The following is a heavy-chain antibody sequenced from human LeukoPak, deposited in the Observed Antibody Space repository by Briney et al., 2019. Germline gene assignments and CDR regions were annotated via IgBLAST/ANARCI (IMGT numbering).Heavy chain of an antibody. J-gene: IGHJ5*02. Sequence: PGGSLRLSCAASGFTFSSYSMHWVRQAPGKGLEWVSSISSSSSYIYYADSVKGRFTISRDNAKNSLYLQMNSLRAEDTAVYYCAKSTGTTPNWFDPWGQGTVVTVSS. D-gene: IGHD1-1*01. V-gene: IGHV3-21*01. CDR1: GFTFSSYS. CDR3: AKSTGTTPNWFDP. CDR2: ISSSSSYI.